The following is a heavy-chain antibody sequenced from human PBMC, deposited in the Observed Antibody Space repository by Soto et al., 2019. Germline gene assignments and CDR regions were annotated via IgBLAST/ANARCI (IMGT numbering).Heavy chain of an antibody. CDR2: NSAYNGNT. V-gene: IGHV1-18*01. Sequence: QVQLVQSGAEVKKPGASVKVSCKASGYTFTSYGISWVRQAPGQGLEGMGWNSAYNGNTNYAQKLQGRVTMTTDTSTSKAYMELRSLRSDDPAVYYCAREHSSGWSNPPYFDYWGQGTLVTVSS. D-gene: IGHD6-19*01. J-gene: IGHJ4*02. CDR1: GYTFTSYG. CDR3: AREHSSGWSNPPYFDY.